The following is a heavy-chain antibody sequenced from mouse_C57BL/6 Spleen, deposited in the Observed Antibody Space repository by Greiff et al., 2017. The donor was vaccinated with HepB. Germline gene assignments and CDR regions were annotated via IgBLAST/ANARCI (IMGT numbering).Heavy chain of an antibody. J-gene: IGHJ1*03. D-gene: IGHD2-3*01. Sequence: VQLKESGGGLVQPGESLKLSCESNEYEFPSHDMSWVRKTPEKRLELVAAINSDGGSTYYPDTMERRFIISRDNTKKTLYLQMSSLRSEDTAWYYCARQPSDGYYGYFDVWGTGTTVTVSS. V-gene: IGHV5-2*01. CDR2: INSDGGST. CDR3: ARQPSDGYYGYFDV. CDR1: EYEFPSHD.